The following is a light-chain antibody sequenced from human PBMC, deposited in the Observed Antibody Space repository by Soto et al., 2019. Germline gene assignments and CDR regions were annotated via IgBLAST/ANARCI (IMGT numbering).Light chain of an antibody. Sequence: EIVLTQSPGTLALSPGERATLSCRASQSVNNNYLTWYQQKRGQAPRLLIHGASSRATGIPDRFSGSGSGNDFPLTSSRLAPEGFAVDYCQQYGSSPFTFGPGTKVGIK. CDR2: GAS. CDR1: QSVNNNY. V-gene: IGKV3-20*01. J-gene: IGKJ3*01. CDR3: QQYGSSPFT.